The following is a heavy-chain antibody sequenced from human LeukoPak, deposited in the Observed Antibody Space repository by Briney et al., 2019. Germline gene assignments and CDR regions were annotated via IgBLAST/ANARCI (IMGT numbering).Heavy chain of an antibody. Sequence: VASVKVSCKASGCTFSSYAISWVRQDPGQELEWMGGIIPMFGTANYEHKFQDRFMITADEFTSIAYMELSSLRSEDTAVYYCARLSHYDSSGTDYWGQGTLVTVSS. CDR3: ARLSHYDSSGTDY. CDR2: IIPMFGTA. J-gene: IGHJ4*02. V-gene: IGHV1-69*13. CDR1: GCTFSSYA. D-gene: IGHD3-22*01.